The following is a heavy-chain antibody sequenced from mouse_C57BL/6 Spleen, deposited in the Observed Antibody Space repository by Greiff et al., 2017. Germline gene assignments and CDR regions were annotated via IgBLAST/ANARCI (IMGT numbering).Heavy chain of an antibody. CDR2: IDPSDSYT. D-gene: IGHD2-3*01. Sequence: QVQLQQPGAELVMPGASVKLSCKASGYTFTSSWMHWVKQRPGQGLEWIGEIDPSDSYTNYNQKFKGKSTLTVDKSSSTAYMQLSSLTSEDSAVYYCARSGSFYDSSMDYWGQGTSVTVSS. CDR1: GYTFTSSW. J-gene: IGHJ4*01. CDR3: ARSGSFYDSSMDY. V-gene: IGHV1-69*01.